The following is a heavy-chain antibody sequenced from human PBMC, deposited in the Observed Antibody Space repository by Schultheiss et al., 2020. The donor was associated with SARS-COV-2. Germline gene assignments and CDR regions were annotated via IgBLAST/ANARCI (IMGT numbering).Heavy chain of an antibody. J-gene: IGHJ4*02. CDR1: GGSISSYY. V-gene: IGHV4-59*12. D-gene: IGHD6-19*01. CDR2: IYHSGST. Sequence: SETLSLTCTVSGGSISSYYWSWIRQPPGKGLEWIGEIYHSGSTNYNPSLKSRVTISVDKSKNQFSLKLSSVTAADTAVYYCARDGYSSGWPLDYWGQGTLVTVSS. CDR3: ARDGYSSGWPLDY.